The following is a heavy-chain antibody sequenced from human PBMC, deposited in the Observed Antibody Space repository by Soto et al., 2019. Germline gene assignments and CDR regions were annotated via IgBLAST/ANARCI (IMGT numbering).Heavy chain of an antibody. J-gene: IGHJ6*03. CDR1: GGSIRDYY. V-gene: IGHV4-59*01. CDR3: ARLTGGTYLSFYYYIGV. CDR2: IYYSGTT. D-gene: IGHD2-8*02. Sequence: NPSETLSLTCTVSGGSIRDYYWTWIRQPPGKGLEWIAYIYYSGTTNYDPSLKSRVTMSVDTSKNQFSLKLSSVTAADTAVYYCARLTGGTYLSFYYYIGVWGKGTTVTVSS.